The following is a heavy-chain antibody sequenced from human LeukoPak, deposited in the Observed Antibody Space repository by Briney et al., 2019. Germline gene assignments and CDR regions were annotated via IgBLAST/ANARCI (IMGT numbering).Heavy chain of an antibody. V-gene: IGHV3-23*01. CDR1: GFTFSSYA. CDR2: ISGSGVTT. D-gene: IGHD2/OR15-2a*01. CDR3: AKGGRILLKNFGLDV. J-gene: IGHJ6*02. Sequence: GGSLRLSCAASGFTFSSYAMSWVRQAPGKGLEWVSAISGSGVTTFYADSMKGRFTISRDNSKNTLYLQMNSLRAEDTAVYYCAKGGRILLKNFGLDVWGQGTTVTVSS.